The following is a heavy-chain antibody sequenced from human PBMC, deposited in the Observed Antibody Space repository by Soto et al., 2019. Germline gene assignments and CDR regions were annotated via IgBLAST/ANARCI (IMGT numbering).Heavy chain of an antibody. J-gene: IGHJ4*02. V-gene: IGHV3-48*03. D-gene: IGHD3-22*01. CDR1: GFTFSSYE. CDR3: ASQGYYYDSRLY. Sequence: EVQLVESGGGLVQPGGSLRLSCAASGFTFSSYEMNWVRQAPGKGLEWVSYISSSGSIIYYADSVKGRFTISRDNAKNSLYLQMNSLRAEDTAVYYCASQGYYYDSRLYWGQGTLVTVSS. CDR2: ISSSGSII.